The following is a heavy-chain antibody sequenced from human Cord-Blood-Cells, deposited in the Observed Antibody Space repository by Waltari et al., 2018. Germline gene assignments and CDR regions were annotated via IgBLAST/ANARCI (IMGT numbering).Heavy chain of an antibody. D-gene: IGHD3-22*01. Sequence: QVQLQQWGAGLLKPSETLSLTCAVYGGSFRGYYWSWIRQPPGKGLEWIGEINHSGSTNYNPSLKSRVTISVDTSKNQFSLKLSSVTAADTAVYYCARGSTYYYDSSGYYYYYYMDVWGKGTTVTVSS. J-gene: IGHJ6*03. V-gene: IGHV4-34*01. CDR2: INHSGST. CDR1: GGSFRGYY. CDR3: ARGSTYYYDSSGYYYYYYMDV.